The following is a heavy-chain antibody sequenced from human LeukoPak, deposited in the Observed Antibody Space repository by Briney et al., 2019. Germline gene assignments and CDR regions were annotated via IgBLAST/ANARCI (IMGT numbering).Heavy chain of an antibody. Sequence: PSESLSLTCSVSGGSVTSGIYHWGWIRQSPGKGLEWIGSVYFDGGTHYTPSLQSRVTISIDTSKNQFSLRLSSVTAADTALYYCARDHYYDGRGRFDPWGQGTLVTVSS. V-gene: IGHV4-39*07. CDR1: GGSVTSGIYH. D-gene: IGHD3-16*01. CDR2: VYFDGGT. CDR3: ARDHYYDGRGRFDP. J-gene: IGHJ5*02.